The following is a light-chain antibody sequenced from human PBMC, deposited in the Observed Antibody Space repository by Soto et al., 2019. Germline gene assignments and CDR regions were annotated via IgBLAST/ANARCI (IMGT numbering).Light chain of an antibody. CDR3: TSYTSTNTQL. CDR2: DVS. V-gene: IGLV2-14*03. Sequence: QSALTQPASVSGSPGQSITISCTGTSSDVGGYNFVSWYQQHPGEAPKLMIYDVSNRPSGVSNRFSGSKSGNTASLTISRLQAEDEADYYCTSYTSTNTQLFGGGTKVTVL. CDR1: SSDVGGYNF. J-gene: IGLJ2*01.